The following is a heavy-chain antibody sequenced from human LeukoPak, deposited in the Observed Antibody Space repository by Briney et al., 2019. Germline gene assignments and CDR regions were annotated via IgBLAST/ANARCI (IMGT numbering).Heavy chain of an antibody. D-gene: IGHD3-10*01. CDR2: INPKSGGT. V-gene: IGHV1-2*02. Sequence: GASVKVSCTASGYTFSDYYIHWLRQAPGQGLEWMGWINPKSGGTNYAQYFQGRVTMARDTSSTTVYMDLTRLRSDDTAVYFCARPLGSLKDHWWFAPWAQGTLVTVSS. CDR3: ARPLGSLKDHWWFAP. J-gene: IGHJ5*02. CDR1: GYTFSDYY.